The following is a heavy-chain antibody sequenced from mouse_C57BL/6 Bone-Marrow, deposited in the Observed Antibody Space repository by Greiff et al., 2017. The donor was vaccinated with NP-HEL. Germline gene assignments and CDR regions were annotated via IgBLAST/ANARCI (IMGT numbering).Heavy chain of an antibody. CDR3: ARSYGSRGYFDY. V-gene: IGHV1-59*01. CDR1: GYTFTSYW. J-gene: IGHJ2*01. CDR2: IDPSDSYP. D-gene: IGHD1-1*01. Sequence: VQLQQPGAELVRPGTSVKLSCKASGYTFTSYWMHWVKQRPGQGLEWIGVIDPSDSYPNYNQKFKGKATLTVDTSSSTAYMQLSSLTSEDSAVYYCARSYGSRGYFDYWGQGTTLTVSS.